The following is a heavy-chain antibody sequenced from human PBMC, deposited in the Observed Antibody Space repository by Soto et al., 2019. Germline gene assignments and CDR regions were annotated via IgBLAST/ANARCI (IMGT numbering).Heavy chain of an antibody. CDR1: GGSISSGGYS. CDR3: ARAGQPFRGYGTPIWFDP. Sequence: PSETLALPSAVSGGSISSGGYSWSWIRQPPGKGLEWIGYIYHSGSTYYNPSLKSRVTISVDRSKNQFSLKLSSVTAADTAVYYCARAGQPFRGYGTPIWFDPWGQGTLVTVSS. V-gene: IGHV4-30-2*01. J-gene: IGHJ5*02. D-gene: IGHD5-12*01. CDR2: IYHSGST.